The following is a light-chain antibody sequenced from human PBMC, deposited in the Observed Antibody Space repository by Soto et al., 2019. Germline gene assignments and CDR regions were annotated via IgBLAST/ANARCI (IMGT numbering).Light chain of an antibody. CDR3: HQRSNWPPS. J-gene: IGKJ3*01. CDR2: DAS. Sequence: DIQMTQSPSTLSASVGDRVTITCRASQSISTWLVWYQQKPGKAPKVLIYDASSLQSGVPSRFSGHGSGTDFTLTISSLQPDDSAIYYCHQRSNWPPSFGPGTTVDI. V-gene: IGKV1-5*01. CDR1: QSISTW.